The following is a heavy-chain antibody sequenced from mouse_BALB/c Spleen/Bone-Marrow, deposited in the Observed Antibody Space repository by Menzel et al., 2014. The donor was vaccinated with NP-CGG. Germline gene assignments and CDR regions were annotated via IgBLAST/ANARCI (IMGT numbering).Heavy chain of an antibody. CDR2: ISYSGST. J-gene: IGHJ1*01. D-gene: IGHD2-2*01. V-gene: IGHV3-2*02. Sequence: EVKVVESGPGLAKPSQSLSLTCTVTGYSITSDYAWNWIRQFPGNKLEWMGYISYSGSTSYNPSLKSRISITRDTSKNQFFLQLNSVTTEDTATYYCARFGYDGYWYFDVWGAGTTVTVSS. CDR1: GYSITSDYA. CDR3: ARFGYDGYWYFDV.